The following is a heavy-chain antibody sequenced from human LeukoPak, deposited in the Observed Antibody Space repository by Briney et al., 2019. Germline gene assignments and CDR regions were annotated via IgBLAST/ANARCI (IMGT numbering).Heavy chain of an antibody. J-gene: IGHJ5*02. CDR3: ASYSVSSNWFDP. CDR2: MYTSGST. Sequence: PSETLSLTCTVSGGSISNYYWSWIRQPAGKGLEWIGRMYTSGSTYYNPSLKSRVTMSADTSKNQFSLKLSAVTAADTAVYYCASYSVSSNWFDPWGQGTLVTVSS. CDR1: GGSISNYY. V-gene: IGHV4-4*07. D-gene: IGHD1-26*01.